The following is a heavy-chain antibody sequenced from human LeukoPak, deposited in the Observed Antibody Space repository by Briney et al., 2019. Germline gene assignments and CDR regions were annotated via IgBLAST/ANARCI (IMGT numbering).Heavy chain of an antibody. J-gene: IGHJ4*02. CDR3: ARGRYYYGSVDY. CDR1: GYTFTGYY. CDR2: INPSSGGT. V-gene: IGHV1-2*02. D-gene: IGHD3-10*01. Sequence: ASVKVSCKASGYTFTGYYMYWVRQAPGQGLEWMGWINPSSGGTNYAQKFQGRVTMTRETFIRTAYMELRSLKSDETAIYYCARGRYYYGSVDYWGQGTLVTVSS.